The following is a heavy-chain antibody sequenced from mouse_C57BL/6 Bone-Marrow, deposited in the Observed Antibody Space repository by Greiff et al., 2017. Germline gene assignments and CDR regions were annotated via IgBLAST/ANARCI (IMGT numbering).Heavy chain of an antibody. J-gene: IGHJ3*01. CDR2: IYPGDGDT. CDR1: GYAFSSSW. V-gene: IGHV1-82*01. Sequence: VQLQQSGPELVKPGASVKISCKASGYAFSSSWMNWVKQRPGKGLEWIGRIYPGDGDTNYNGKFKGKATLTADKSSSTAYMQLSSLTSEDSAVYFCASPDGYSPAWFAYWGQGTLVTVAA. D-gene: IGHD2-3*01. CDR3: ASPDGYSPAWFAY.